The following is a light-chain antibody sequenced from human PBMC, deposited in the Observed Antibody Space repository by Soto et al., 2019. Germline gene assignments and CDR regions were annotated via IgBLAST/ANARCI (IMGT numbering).Light chain of an antibody. V-gene: IGKV1-33*01. CDR2: DAS. CDR3: EQYDTLPLT. J-gene: IGKJ4*01. CDR1: QDTGKY. Sequence: IQMTQSPTSLSASVGDRVTITCQASQDTGKYLNWFQQKPGKAPKLLIYDASNLKTGVPARFSGSGSGTDFTFTISSLQPEDFATYFCEQYDTLPLTLGGGTKVDIK.